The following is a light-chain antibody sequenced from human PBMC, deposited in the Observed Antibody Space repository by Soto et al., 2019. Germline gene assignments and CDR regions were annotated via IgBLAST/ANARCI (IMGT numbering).Light chain of an antibody. V-gene: IGKV3-20*01. CDR2: GAS. CDR1: QSVSSN. J-gene: IGKJ5*01. Sequence: VLPQSPATLSVSPGERASLSRRASQSVSSNLAWYQQTPGQAPRLLIFGASTRATGIPDRFSGSGAGAYFNLTISRLEPADFGVYYCQQYGSSHTFGQGTRLEIK. CDR3: QQYGSSHT.